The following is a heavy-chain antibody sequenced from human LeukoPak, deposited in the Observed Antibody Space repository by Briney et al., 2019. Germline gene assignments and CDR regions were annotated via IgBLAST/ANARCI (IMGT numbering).Heavy chain of an antibody. CDR1: GFTFSDYG. CDR3: VRASGSFDY. Sequence: AGSLRLSCAASGFTFSDYGIHWVRRAPGKGLEWVAVIWFDGSNKYYADSVKGRFTLARDNTRKSLYLQMNSLRAEDTAVYYCVRASGSFDYWGQGPLVTVSS. V-gene: IGHV3-33*01. CDR2: IWFDGSNK. D-gene: IGHD3-10*01. J-gene: IGHJ4*02.